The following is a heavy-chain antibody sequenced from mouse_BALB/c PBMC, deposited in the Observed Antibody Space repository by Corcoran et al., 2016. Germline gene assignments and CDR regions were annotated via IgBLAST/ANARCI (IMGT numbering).Heavy chain of an antibody. CDR3: ASGNYFDY. V-gene: IGHV9-3-1*01. CDR2: INTYTGEP. D-gene: IGHD1-1*02. CDR1: GYTFTNYG. Sequence: QIQLVQSGPELKKPGETVKISCKASGYTFTNYGMNWVKQAPGKGLKWMGWINTYTGEPTYADDFKGRFAFSLETSASTAYFQINNLKNEDTATYFCASGNYFDYWGQGTTLTVSS. J-gene: IGHJ2*01.